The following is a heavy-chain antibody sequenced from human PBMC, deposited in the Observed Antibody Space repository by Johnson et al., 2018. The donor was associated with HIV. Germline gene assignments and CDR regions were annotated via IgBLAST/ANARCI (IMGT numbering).Heavy chain of an antibody. CDR3: ARTRKYTSGPPCAFDF. D-gene: IGHD3-22*01. CDR2: HGRGT. Sequence: VQLVESGGGLVQSGGSLRLACADPGFTVNRSSMNWVRLAPGKGLEWVHGRGTYYADSVKGRFIISRDNCKRTLYVQMNSLRAEDTAVYYCARTRKYTSGPPCAFDFWGQGTMVTVSS. V-gene: IGHV3-66*01. CDR1: GFTVNRSS. J-gene: IGHJ3*01.